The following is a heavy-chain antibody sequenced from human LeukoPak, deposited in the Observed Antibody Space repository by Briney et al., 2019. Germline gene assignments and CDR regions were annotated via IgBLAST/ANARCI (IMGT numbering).Heavy chain of an antibody. CDR3: ARDFRGSVDAFDV. J-gene: IGHJ3*01. Sequence: PSETLSLTCTVSGVSISDYYWNWMRQPPGKGLEWIGYIYYSGRTNYNPSLKSRVSISVDTSKNQFSLKLSSVTAADTAVYYRARDFRGSVDAFDVWGQGTMVAVSS. V-gene: IGHV4-59*01. CDR2: IYYSGRT. CDR1: GVSISDYY.